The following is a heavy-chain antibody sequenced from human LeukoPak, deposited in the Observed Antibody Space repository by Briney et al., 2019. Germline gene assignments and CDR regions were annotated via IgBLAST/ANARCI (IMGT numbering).Heavy chain of an antibody. CDR1: GFTFSNAW. V-gene: IGHV3-15*01. D-gene: IGHD3-3*01. Sequence: GGSLRLSCAASGFTFSNAWMSWVRQAPGKGLEGVGRIKSKVDGGTTDYAAPVKGRFTISRDDSKNTLYLQMNSLKTEDTAVYYCTTDRTYYDFWSGPGNDYWGQGTLVTVSS. CDR3: TTDRTYYDFWSGPGNDY. CDR2: IKSKVDGGTT. J-gene: IGHJ4*02.